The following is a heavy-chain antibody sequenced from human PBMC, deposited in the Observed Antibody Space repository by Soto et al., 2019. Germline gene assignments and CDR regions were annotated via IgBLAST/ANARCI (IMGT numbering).Heavy chain of an antibody. CDR1: GFTFSSYS. J-gene: IGHJ4*02. V-gene: IGHV3-21*01. Sequence: GGSLRLSCAASGFTFSSYSMNWVRQAPGKGLEWVSSISSSSSYIYYADSVKGRFTISRDNAKNSLYLQMNSLRAEDTAVYYCARDILYYDILTGYYPTVDYWGQGTLVTVSS. D-gene: IGHD3-9*01. CDR3: ARDILYYDILTGYYPTVDY. CDR2: ISSSSSYI.